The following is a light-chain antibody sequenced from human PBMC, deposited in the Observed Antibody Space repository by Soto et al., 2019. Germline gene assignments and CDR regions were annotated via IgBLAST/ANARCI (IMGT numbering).Light chain of an antibody. J-gene: IGLJ1*01. CDR3: SSYAGSNKV. V-gene: IGLV2-8*01. CDR2: EVS. CDR1: SIDVGGYNY. Sequence: QSALTQPPSASGSPGQSVTISCTGTSIDVGGYNYVSWYQQHPGKAPKLMIYEVSKRPSGVPDRFSGSKSGNTASVTVSGLQAEDEADYYCSSYAGSNKVFGTGTKVTVL.